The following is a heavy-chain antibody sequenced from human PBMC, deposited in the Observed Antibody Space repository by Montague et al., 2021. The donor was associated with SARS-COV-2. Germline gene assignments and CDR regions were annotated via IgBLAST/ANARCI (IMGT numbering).Heavy chain of an antibody. D-gene: IGHD3-3*01. CDR1: GGSFSGYY. J-gene: IGHJ4*02. V-gene: IGHV4-34*01. CDR2: INHSGST. CDR3: ARGYQLRFLEWSPRQSTIDY. Sequence: SETLSLTCAVYGGSFSGYYWSWIRQPPGKGLEWIGEINHSGSTNYNPSLKSRVTISVDTSKNQFSLKLSSVTAADTAVYYCARGYQLRFLEWSPRQSTIDYWGQGTLVTVSS.